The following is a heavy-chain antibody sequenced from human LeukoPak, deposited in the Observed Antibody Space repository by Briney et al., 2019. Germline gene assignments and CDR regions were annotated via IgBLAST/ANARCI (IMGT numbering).Heavy chain of an antibody. Sequence: GGSLRLSCAASGFTFSSYEMNWVREAPGKGLGWVSYISSSGSTINYADSVKGRFTISRDNAKNSLYLQMNSLRAEDTAVYYCARAYSSSTFDYWGQGTLVTVSS. CDR2: ISSSGSTI. J-gene: IGHJ4*02. CDR3: ARAYSSSTFDY. V-gene: IGHV3-48*03. D-gene: IGHD6-6*01. CDR1: GFTFSSYE.